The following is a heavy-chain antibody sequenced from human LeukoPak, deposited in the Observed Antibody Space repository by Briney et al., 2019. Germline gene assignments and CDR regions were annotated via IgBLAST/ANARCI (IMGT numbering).Heavy chain of an antibody. CDR1: GVSISSSNSY. J-gene: IGHJ4*02. D-gene: IGHD3/OR15-3a*01. V-gene: IGHV4-39*01. CDR2: IYYSGNT. Sequence: PSETLSLTCTVSGVSISSSNSYWGWIRQPPGEGLEWIGSIYYSGNTYYNASLKSQVSISIDTSMNQFSLRLTSVTAADTAVYYCARQTGSGLFILPGGQGTLVTVSS. CDR3: ARQTGSGLFILP.